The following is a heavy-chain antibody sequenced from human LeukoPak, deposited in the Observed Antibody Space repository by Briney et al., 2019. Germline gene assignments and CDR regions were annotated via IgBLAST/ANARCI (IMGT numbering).Heavy chain of an antibody. CDR3: AREKKSGYSYGLDAFDI. D-gene: IGHD5-18*01. Sequence: GGSLRLSCAASGFTFSSYGMHWVRQAPGKGLEWVSVIYSGGSTYYADSVKGRFTISRDNSKNTLYLQMNSLRAEDTAVYYCAREKKSGYSYGLDAFDIWGQGTMVTVSS. V-gene: IGHV3-53*01. J-gene: IGHJ3*02. CDR1: GFTFSSYG. CDR2: IYSGGST.